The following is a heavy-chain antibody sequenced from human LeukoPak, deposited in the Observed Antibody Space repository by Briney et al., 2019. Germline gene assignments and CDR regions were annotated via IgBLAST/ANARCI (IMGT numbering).Heavy chain of an antibody. CDR1: GDSISSYY. J-gene: IGHJ4*02. CDR2: INYSGST. D-gene: IGHD6-19*01. Sequence: PSEPLSLTCTVSGDSISSYYWSWIRQPPGKGLEWIGFINYSGSTTYNPSLKNRVTISGDTSKNQFSLKVNSVTAADTAVYYCARGAGWYNYWGQGTLVTVSS. V-gene: IGHV4-59*01. CDR3: ARGAGWYNY.